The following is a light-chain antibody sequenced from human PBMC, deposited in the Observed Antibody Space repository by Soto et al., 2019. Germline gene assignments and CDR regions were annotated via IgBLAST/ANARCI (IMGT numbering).Light chain of an antibody. Sequence: DIQMTQSPSTLSASAGDRVTITCRASQNIGAALAWYQQKPGKAPSLLIYRTSSLESGVPSRFSGSGSGTDFTLAISGLQPDDFATYYCQQYHIFLTFGQGTRLEIK. CDR1: QNIGAA. J-gene: IGKJ5*01. CDR2: RTS. V-gene: IGKV1-5*03. CDR3: QQYHIFLT.